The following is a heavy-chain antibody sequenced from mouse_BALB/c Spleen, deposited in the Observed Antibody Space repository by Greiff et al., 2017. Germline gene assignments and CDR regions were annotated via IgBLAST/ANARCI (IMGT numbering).Heavy chain of an antibody. D-gene: IGHD1-1*02. V-gene: IGHV1-69*02. CDR2: IDPSDSYN. J-gene: IGHJ2*01. CDR3: AREGPGTHY. Sequence: VQLQESGAELVKPWASVTLSCTASGYTFTSYWMNWVKQRPGQGLEWIGEIDPSDSYNNYNQKFKGKATLNVDKSSITTYMQISSRTSAYSAVYYSAREGPGTHYWGQGTTLTVAS. CDR1: GYTFTSYW.